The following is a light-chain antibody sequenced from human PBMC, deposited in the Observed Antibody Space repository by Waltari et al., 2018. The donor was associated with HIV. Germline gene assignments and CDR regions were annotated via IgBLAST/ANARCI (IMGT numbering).Light chain of an antibody. CDR3: DSRDSRGDRHV. Sequence: SSELTQDPAVSVTLGQTVRITCQGDSLRSYSANWYQQKPGQAPGLPFYGRNNRPSGTPDRFSASDAGDTGSVTIPGAQAEDEADYYCDSRDSRGDRHVFGSGTRVTV. V-gene: IGLV3-19*01. J-gene: IGLJ1*01. CDR1: SLRSYS. CDR2: GRN.